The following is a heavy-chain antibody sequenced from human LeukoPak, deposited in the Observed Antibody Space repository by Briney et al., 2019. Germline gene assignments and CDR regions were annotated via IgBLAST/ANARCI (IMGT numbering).Heavy chain of an antibody. D-gene: IGHD6-13*01. CDR3: ARGVLSGYSSSWPAYFDY. CDR1: GFTFSSYS. V-gene: IGHV3-21*01. CDR2: ISSSSSYI. J-gene: IGHJ4*02. Sequence: GGSLRLSCAASGFTFSSYSMNWVRQAPGKGLEWVSSISSSSSYIYYADSVKGRFTISRDNAKNSLYLQMNILRAEDTAVYYCARGVLSGYSSSWPAYFDYWGQGTLVTVSS.